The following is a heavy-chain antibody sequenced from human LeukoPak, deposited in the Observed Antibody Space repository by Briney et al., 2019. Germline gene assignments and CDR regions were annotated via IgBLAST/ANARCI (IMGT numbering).Heavy chain of an antibody. Sequence: ASVKVSCKASGYTFTSYGISWVRQAPGQGLEWMGWISAYNGNTNYAQKLQGRVTMTTDTSTSTAYMELSSLRSDDTAVYYCARGPHTSSWYKHAFDIWAQGTMVTVSS. CDR1: GYTFTSYG. D-gene: IGHD6-13*01. CDR3: ARGPHTSSWYKHAFDI. J-gene: IGHJ3*02. CDR2: ISAYNGNT. V-gene: IGHV1-18*01.